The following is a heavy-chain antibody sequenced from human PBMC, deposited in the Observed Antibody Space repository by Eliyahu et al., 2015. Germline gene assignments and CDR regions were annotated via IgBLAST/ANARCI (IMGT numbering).Heavy chain of an antibody. CDR2: ISSGSSYR. J-gene: IGHJ4*02. V-gene: IGHV3-21*01. D-gene: IGHD1-1*01. CDR1: GSTFRTYX. Sequence: EVQLVESGXGLVXPGGSLRXPXXAPGSTFRTYXMNWXRQAPGKGLEWVSSISSGSSYRYYPDSVKGRFTISRDNAKNSLYLQMNSLRAEDTAVYYCARDLGKTGPGDFWGQGTLVTVSS. CDR3: ARDLGKTGPGDF.